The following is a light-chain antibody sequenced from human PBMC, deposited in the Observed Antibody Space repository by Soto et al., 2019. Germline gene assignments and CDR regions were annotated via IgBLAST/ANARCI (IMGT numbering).Light chain of an antibody. J-gene: IGKJ1*01. V-gene: IGKV1-6*01. Sequence: AIPMTQSPSSLAASVGDRVTIACRASQGIGNALGWYQQKPGKPPTVLIYGASNLQSGVPPRVSGSGSGTDLTLAISSLQPADSETDEGLQDINYAWTFGQGTKVVIK. CDR1: QGIGNA. CDR2: GAS. CDR3: LQDINYAWT.